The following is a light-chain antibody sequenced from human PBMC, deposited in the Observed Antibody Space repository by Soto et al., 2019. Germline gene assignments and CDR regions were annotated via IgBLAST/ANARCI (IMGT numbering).Light chain of an antibody. CDR2: AAS. CDR1: HSISSS. J-gene: IGKJ4*01. CDR3: QQYYTYPLS. V-gene: IGKV1-8*01. Sequence: ASVGDRVTMTCRPRHSISSSLAWYQQKPGRAPKLLIYAASTLQSGGPSRFSGSGSGTDFTRTIGCLQSEDFATFYGQQYYTYPLSFGGGTKVDIK.